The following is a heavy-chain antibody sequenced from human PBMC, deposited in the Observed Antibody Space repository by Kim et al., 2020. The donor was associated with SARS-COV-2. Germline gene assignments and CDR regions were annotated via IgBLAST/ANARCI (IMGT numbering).Heavy chain of an antibody. CDR2: INTNTGNP. CDR1: GYTFTSYA. V-gene: IGHV7-4-1*02. CDR3: ARERRYQQHMAAGFYYYGMDV. Sequence: ASVKVSCKASGYTFTSYAMNWVRQAPGQGLEWMGWINTNTGNPTYAQGFTGRFVFSLDTSVSTAYLQISSLKAEDTAVYYWARERRYQQHMAAGFYYYGMDVWGQGTTVTVSS. D-gene: IGHD2-2*01. J-gene: IGHJ6*02.